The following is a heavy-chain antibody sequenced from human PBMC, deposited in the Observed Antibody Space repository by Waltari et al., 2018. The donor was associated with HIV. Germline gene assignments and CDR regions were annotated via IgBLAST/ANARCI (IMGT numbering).Heavy chain of an antibody. CDR2: INHSGSP. Sequence: QVQLQQWGAGLLKPSETLSLTCAVYGGSFSGYYWSWIRQPPGKGLEWFGEINHSGSPNYNPSLKSRVTISVDTSKNQFSLKLSSVTAADTAVYYCASLYVDTAMVSDYWGQGTLVTFSS. D-gene: IGHD5-18*01. V-gene: IGHV4-34*01. CDR3: ASLYVDTAMVSDY. J-gene: IGHJ4*02. CDR1: GGSFSGYY.